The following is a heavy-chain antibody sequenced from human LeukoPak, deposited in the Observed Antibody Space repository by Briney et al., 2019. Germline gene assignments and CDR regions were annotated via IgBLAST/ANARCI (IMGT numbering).Heavy chain of an antibody. CDR2: ISYDGSNK. J-gene: IGHJ4*02. CDR1: GFTFSSYA. V-gene: IGHV3-30*04. D-gene: IGHD3-16*01. Sequence: GGSLRLSCAASGFTFSSYAMHWVRQAPGKGLEWVAVISYDGSNKYYADSVKGRFTISRDNAKNSLYLQMNSLRAEDTAVYYCARNGDYGDDYWGQGTLVTVSS. CDR3: ARNGDYGDDY.